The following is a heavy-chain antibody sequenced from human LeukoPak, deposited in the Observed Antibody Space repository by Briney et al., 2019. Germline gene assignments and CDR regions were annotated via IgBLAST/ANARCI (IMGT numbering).Heavy chain of an antibody. Sequence: GRSLRPSCAASGFTFDDYAMHWVRQAPGKGLEWVSGISWNSGSIGYADSVQGRFTISRDNAKNSLYLQMNSLRAEDTALYYCAKDGTLGAANTHFDYWGQGTLVTVSS. D-gene: IGHD1-26*01. CDR3: AKDGTLGAANTHFDY. CDR1: GFTFDDYA. J-gene: IGHJ4*02. V-gene: IGHV3-9*01. CDR2: ISWNSGSI.